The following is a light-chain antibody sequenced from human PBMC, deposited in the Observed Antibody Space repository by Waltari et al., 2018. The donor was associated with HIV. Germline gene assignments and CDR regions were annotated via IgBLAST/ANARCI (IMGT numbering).Light chain of an antibody. CDR2: KTS. CDR3: MQALQAHS. J-gene: IGKJ2*01. V-gene: IGKV2-28*01. Sequence: DIVMTQSPLSLPGTPGESASIPCRSSQTLLYSDGYKYLDWYQQKSGQSPRLLIYKTSNRASGVSDRFSGSASGTDFTLRISRVEAEDVGVYYCMQALQAHSFGQGTKLEIK. CDR1: QTLLYSDGYKY.